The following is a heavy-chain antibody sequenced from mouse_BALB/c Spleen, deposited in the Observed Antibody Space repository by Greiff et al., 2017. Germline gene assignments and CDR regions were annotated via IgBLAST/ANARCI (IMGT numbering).Heavy chain of an antibody. CDR2: ISSGGSYT. CDR1: GFTFSSYA. V-gene: IGHV5-9-4*01. J-gene: IGHJ1*01. CDR3: AREYYDYVSYWYFDV. D-gene: IGHD2-4*01. Sequence: EVKLVESGGGLVKPGGSLKLSCAASGFTFSSYAMSWVRQSPEKRLEWVAEISSGGSYTYYPDTVTGRFTISRDNAKNTLYLEMSSLRSEDTAMYYCAREYYDYVSYWYFDVWGAGTTVTVSS.